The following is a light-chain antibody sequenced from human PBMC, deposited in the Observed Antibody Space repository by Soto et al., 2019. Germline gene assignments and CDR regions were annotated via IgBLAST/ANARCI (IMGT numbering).Light chain of an antibody. CDR2: DAS. V-gene: IGKV3D-15*01. CDR1: QSVRSN. J-gene: IGKJ5*01. Sequence: EIVMTQSPATLSVSAGERATLSCRARQSVRSNLAWYQQKPGQAPRLLIYDASTRPTGIPARFSGSGSGTEFILTISSLQSEDFGVYYCQQYNNWPPITFGQGTRLEIK. CDR3: QQYNNWPPIT.